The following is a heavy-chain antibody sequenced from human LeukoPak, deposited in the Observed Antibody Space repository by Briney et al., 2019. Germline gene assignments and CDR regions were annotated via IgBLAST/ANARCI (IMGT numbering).Heavy chain of an antibody. D-gene: IGHD3-22*01. J-gene: IGHJ4*02. Sequence: ASVKVSCKASGYTFTGYFLHWVRQPPGQGLEWMGWISAYNGNTNYAQKLQVRVTMTTDTYTTTAYMELRRLRSDDTAVYYCAREIFYYYDSSAPLSYWGQGTLVTVSS. CDR2: ISAYNGNT. CDR1: GYTFTGYF. CDR3: AREIFYYYDSSAPLSY. V-gene: IGHV1-18*04.